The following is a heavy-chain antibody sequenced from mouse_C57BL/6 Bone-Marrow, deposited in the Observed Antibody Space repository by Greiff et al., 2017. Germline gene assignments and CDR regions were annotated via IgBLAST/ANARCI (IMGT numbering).Heavy chain of an antibody. D-gene: IGHD2-2*01. Sequence: EVKLVESGGDLVKPGGSLKLSCAASGFTFSSYGMSWVRQTPDKRLEWVATISSGGSYTYYPDSVKGRFTISRDNAKNTLYLQMSSLKSEDTAMYYCARPYGYDRGYYAMDYRGQGTSVTVSS. CDR1: GFTFSSYG. CDR3: ARPYGYDRGYYAMDY. V-gene: IGHV5-6*01. CDR2: ISSGGSYT. J-gene: IGHJ4*01.